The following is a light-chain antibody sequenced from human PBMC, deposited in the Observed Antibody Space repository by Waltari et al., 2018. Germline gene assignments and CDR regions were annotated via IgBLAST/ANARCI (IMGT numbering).Light chain of an antibody. V-gene: IGLV2-14*01. CDR1: SNDVGGYNS. Sequence: QSALTQPASVSGSPGQSVTIFCAGTSNDVGGYNSVSWYQEHPGQAPRVIIYDVSDRPEGFSDRFSGPQSGNTASLPISGLQAEDEADCCCSAQSSNDVVLFGGGTKLTVL. CDR2: DVS. CDR3: SAQSSNDVVL. J-gene: IGLJ2*01.